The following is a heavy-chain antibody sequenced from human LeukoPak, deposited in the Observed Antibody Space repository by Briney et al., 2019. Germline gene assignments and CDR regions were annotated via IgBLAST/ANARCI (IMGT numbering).Heavy chain of an antibody. CDR1: GGSVSSGSYS. CDR2: IFYSGST. D-gene: IGHD3-22*01. J-gene: IGHJ4*02. CDR3: TRDRKLNYYDSGGYHDF. V-gene: IGHV4-61*01. Sequence: SSETLSLTCTVSGGSVSSGSYSWSWIRQPPGRGLEWIGNIFYSGSTNYNSSLKSRVTISVDTAKNQFSLKLSSVTAADTAVYYCTRDRKLNYYDSGGYHDFWGQGTLVTVSS.